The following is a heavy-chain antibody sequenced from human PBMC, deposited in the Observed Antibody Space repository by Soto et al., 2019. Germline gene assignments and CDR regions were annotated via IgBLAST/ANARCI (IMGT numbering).Heavy chain of an antibody. CDR3: ASSIAALPLDY. J-gene: IGHJ4*02. CDR2: IWYDGSNK. D-gene: IGHD6-6*01. Sequence: GGSLRLSCAASGFTFSSYGMHWVRQAPGKGLEWVAVIWYDGSNKYYADSVKGRFTISRDNSKNTLYLQMNSLRAEDTAVYYCASSIAALPLDYWGQGTLVTVSS. CDR1: GFTFSSYG. V-gene: IGHV3-33*01.